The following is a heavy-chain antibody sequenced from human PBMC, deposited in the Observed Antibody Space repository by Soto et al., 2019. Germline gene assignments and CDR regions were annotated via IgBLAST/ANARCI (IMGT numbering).Heavy chain of an antibody. Sequence: SVKVSCKASGGTFSSYAISWVRQAPGQGLEWMGGIIPIFGTANYAQKFQGRVTITADESTSTAYMELSSLRSEDTAVYYCARDDSGSAPRSYYGMDVWGQGATVTVS. CDR1: GGTFSSYA. D-gene: IGHD3-10*01. CDR3: ARDDSGSAPRSYYGMDV. J-gene: IGHJ6*02. CDR2: IIPIFGTA. V-gene: IGHV1-69*13.